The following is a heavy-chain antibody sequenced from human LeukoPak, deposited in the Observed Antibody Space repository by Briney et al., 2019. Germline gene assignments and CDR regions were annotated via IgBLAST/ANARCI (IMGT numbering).Heavy chain of an antibody. CDR1: GFTFRDSY. CDR3: ARVVGDTGYYFDY. D-gene: IGHD2-21*02. CDR2: IIPSSGYT. V-gene: IGHV3-11*06. Sequence: GGSLRLSCAASGFTFRDSYMSWIRQAPGKGLEWVSYIIPSSGYTNYADSVKGRFTISRDNARNSLYLQMNSLRAEDTDVYYCARVVGDTGYYFDYWGQGSLVTVSS. J-gene: IGHJ4*02.